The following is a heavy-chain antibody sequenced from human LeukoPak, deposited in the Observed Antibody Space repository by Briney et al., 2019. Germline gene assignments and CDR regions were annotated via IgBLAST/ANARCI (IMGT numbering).Heavy chain of an antibody. CDR1: GGSISSGDYY. J-gene: IGHJ4*02. CDR3: ARVSGYYYDSSILHPAELDY. Sequence: SQTLSLTCTVSGGSISSGDYYWSWIRQPPGKGLEWIGYIYYSGSTYYNPSLKSRVTISVDRSKNQFSLKLSSVTAADTAVYYCARVSGYYYDSSILHPAELDYWGQGTLVTVSS. CDR2: IYYSGST. D-gene: IGHD3-22*01. V-gene: IGHV4-30-4*01.